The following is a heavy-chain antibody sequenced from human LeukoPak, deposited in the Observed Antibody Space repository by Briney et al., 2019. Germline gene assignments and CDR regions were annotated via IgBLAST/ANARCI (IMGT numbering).Heavy chain of an antibody. V-gene: IGHV4-39*07. CDR3: ASLTKTVDSTWEFDY. D-gene: IGHD7-27*01. CDR2: IYYSGST. CDR1: GGSISSSSYY. J-gene: IGHJ4*02. Sequence: SETLSLTCTVSGGSISSSSYYWGWIRQPPGKGLEWIGSIYYSGSTYYNPSLKSRVTTSVDTSKNQFSLKLSSVTAADTAVYYCASLTKTVDSTWEFDYWGQGTLVTVSS.